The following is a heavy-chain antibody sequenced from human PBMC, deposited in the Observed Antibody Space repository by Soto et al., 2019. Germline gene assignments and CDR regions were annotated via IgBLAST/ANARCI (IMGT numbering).Heavy chain of an antibody. CDR3: ARTVGAAYYFDF. J-gene: IGHJ4*02. V-gene: IGHV4-4*07. CDR2: IYTSEST. CDR1: GDSMTKYY. Sequence: QVQLQESGPGLVKPSETLSLTCTVSGDSMTKYYWSWIRQPAGKGLEWIGRIYTSESTNYNPSLKSRVTMSIDTSNNHFSLNLKSVTAADTAMYYCARTVGAAYYFDFWGQGALVTVSS. D-gene: IGHD1-26*01.